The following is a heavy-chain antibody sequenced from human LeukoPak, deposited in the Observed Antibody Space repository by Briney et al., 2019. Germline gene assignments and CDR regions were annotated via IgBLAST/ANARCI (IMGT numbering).Heavy chain of an antibody. CDR1: GFTSSGAW. J-gene: IGHJ4*02. V-gene: IGHV3-15*01. Sequence: PGGSLRLSCAASGFTSSGAWMSWVRQAPGKGVEWVGRIKSDVDGGTTDHAAPVKGRFSVSRDDSKNTLVLQMNSLKTEDTAVYYCVTVQFARTMSFDYWGQGTLVTVSS. D-gene: IGHD3-10*01. CDR2: IKSDVDGGTT. CDR3: VTVQFARTMSFDY.